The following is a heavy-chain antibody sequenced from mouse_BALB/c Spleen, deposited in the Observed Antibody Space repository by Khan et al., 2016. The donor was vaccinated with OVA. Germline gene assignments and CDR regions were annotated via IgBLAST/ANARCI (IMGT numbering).Heavy chain of an antibody. V-gene: IGHV2-6-5*01. CDR2: IWGGGNT. CDR3: AKGVWSYYYAWDY. CDR1: GFSLTDYG. Sequence: QMQLEESGPGLVAPSQSLSITCTVSGFSLTDYGVSWIRQPPGKGLEWLGVIWGGGNTYYNSALRSRLSISKDNSKSQVFLEMSSLQTDDTAMYYCAKGVWSYYYAWDYWGQGTSVTVSS. J-gene: IGHJ4*01.